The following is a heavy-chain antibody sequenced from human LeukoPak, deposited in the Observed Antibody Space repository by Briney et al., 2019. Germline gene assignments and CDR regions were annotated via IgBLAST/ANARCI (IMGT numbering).Heavy chain of an antibody. Sequence: GGSLRLSCVASRFTFSSYGLHWVRQAPGKGLEWVAFISNDGTNKYYVDSVKGRFTISRDNSKNTLHLQMNSLRAEDTAVYHCATLNTAYDKGWFDPWGQGTLVIVSS. J-gene: IGHJ5*02. CDR3: ATLNTAYDKGWFDP. CDR1: RFTFSSYG. CDR2: ISNDGTNK. V-gene: IGHV3-30*03. D-gene: IGHD3-9*01.